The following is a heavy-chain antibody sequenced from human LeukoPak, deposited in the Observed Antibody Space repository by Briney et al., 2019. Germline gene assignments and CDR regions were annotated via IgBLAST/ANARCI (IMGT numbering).Heavy chain of an antibody. CDR3: ARKARLSYYDSSGYYQYYFDY. Sequence: GESLKISCKGSGYSFTSYWIGWVRQMPGKGLEWMGIIYPGDSDTRYSPSFQGQATISADKSISTAYLQWSSLKASDTAMYYCARKARLSYYDSSGYYQYYFDYWGQGTLVTVSS. D-gene: IGHD3-22*01. V-gene: IGHV5-51*01. CDR1: GYSFTSYW. CDR2: IYPGDSDT. J-gene: IGHJ4*02.